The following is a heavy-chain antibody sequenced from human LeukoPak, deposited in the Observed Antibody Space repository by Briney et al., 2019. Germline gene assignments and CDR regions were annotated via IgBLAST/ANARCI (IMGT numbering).Heavy chain of an antibody. V-gene: IGHV3-21*01. CDR2: ISSGSDYI. D-gene: IGHD2-15*01. J-gene: IGHJ5*01. CDR1: GFTFSLYS. Sequence: GGSLRLSCAASGFTFSLYSMNRVRQAPGKGLEWVSSISSGSDYIFYGDSLKGRFSISRDNAKNSLYLQMNSLRAEDTAVYYCARGGRRFDSWGQGTLVSVSS. CDR3: ARGGRRFDS.